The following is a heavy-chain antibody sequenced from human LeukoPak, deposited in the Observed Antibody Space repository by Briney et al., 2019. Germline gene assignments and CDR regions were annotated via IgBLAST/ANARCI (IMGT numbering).Heavy chain of an antibody. CDR1: GGSISTYY. Sequence: PSETLSLICTVSGGSISTYYWSWIRQPPGKGLDWIGYIYYSGSTNYNPSLKSRVTMSVDTSKNQFSLKLLSVTAADTAMYYCARAPTYSGSYYSYYYMDVWGKGTTVTVSS. CDR2: IYYSGST. J-gene: IGHJ6*03. D-gene: IGHD1-26*01. CDR3: ARAPTYSGSYYSYYYMDV. V-gene: IGHV4-59*01.